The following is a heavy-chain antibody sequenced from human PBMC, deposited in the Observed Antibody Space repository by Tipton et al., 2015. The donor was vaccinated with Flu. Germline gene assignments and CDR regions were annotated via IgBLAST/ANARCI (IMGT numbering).Heavy chain of an antibody. CDR1: GGSISSYY. D-gene: IGHD3-9*01. V-gene: IGHV4-59*01. Sequence: TLSLTCTVSGGSISSYYWSWIRQPPGKGLEWIGYIYYSGSTNYNPSLKGRVTISVDTSKNQFSLKLSSVTAADTAVYYCARDLATPFYDILTGYPMLAFDIWGQGTMVTVSS. CDR2: IYYSGST. CDR3: ARDLATPFYDILTGYPMLAFDI. J-gene: IGHJ3*02.